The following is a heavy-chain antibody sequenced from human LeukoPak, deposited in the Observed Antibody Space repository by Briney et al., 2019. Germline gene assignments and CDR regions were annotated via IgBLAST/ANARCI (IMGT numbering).Heavy chain of an antibody. Sequence: GASVRVSCKASGYTFTSYGISWVRQAPGQGLEWMGWISAYNGNTNYAQKLQGRVTMTTDTSTSTAYMELRSLRSDDTTVYYCARDSSSWYESYYYGMDVWGQGTTVTVSS. CDR3: ARDSSSWYESYYYGMDV. V-gene: IGHV1-18*01. D-gene: IGHD6-13*01. J-gene: IGHJ6*02. CDR1: GYTFTSYG. CDR2: ISAYNGNT.